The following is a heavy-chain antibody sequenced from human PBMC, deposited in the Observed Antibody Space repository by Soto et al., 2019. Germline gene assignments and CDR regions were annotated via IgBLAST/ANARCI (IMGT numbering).Heavy chain of an antibody. Sequence: QVQLVQSGAEVKKPGASVKVSCKASGYTFTSYDINWVRQATGQGLEWMGWMNPNSGNTGYAQKFQGRVTMTRNTXRXTADMELSSLRSEDTAVYYCARGPKWFGDSRGGMDVWGQGTTVTVSS. CDR3: ARGPKWFGDSRGGMDV. V-gene: IGHV1-8*01. CDR1: GYTFTSYD. J-gene: IGHJ6*02. D-gene: IGHD3-10*01. CDR2: MNPNSGNT.